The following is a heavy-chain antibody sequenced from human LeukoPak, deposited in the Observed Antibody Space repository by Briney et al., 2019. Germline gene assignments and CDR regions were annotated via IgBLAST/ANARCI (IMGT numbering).Heavy chain of an antibody. CDR3: ARDRAPIAAAGWDYFDY. V-gene: IGHV4-59*01. CDR1: GGSISSYY. CDR2: IYYIGST. J-gene: IGHJ4*02. Sequence: SETLSLTCTVSGGSISSYYWSSIRHPPGKGLQWIGYIYYIGSTNYNPSLKRRVTISVDTSKNQFSLKLSSVTAADTAVYYCARDRAPIAAAGWDYFDYWGQGTLVTVSS. D-gene: IGHD6-13*01.